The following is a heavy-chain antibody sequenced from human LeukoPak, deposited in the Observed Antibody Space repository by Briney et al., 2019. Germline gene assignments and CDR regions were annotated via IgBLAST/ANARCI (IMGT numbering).Heavy chain of an antibody. Sequence: GGSLRLSCAASGFTFSSYGMHWVRQAPGKGLEWVSAISVSGGSTYYADSVKGRFTISRDNSKNTLYLQMNSLRAEDTAVYYCARGRSIAGDWFDPRGQGTLVTVSS. CDR3: ARGRSIAGDWFDP. D-gene: IGHD6-13*01. CDR2: ISVSGGST. CDR1: GFTFSSYG. J-gene: IGHJ5*02. V-gene: IGHV3-23*01.